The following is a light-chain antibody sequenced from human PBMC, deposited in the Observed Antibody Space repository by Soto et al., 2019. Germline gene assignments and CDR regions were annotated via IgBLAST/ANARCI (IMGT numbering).Light chain of an antibody. CDR2: GAS. J-gene: IGKJ4*01. V-gene: IGKV3-20*01. Sequence: EIVWTQSPGTLPLSPGERATLSCRASQSFSSSYLAWYQQKPGQAPSLLIYGASNMATGIPDRFSGSGSGTDFTVTISTLEREDFAVYYCQQYNSSPLLLGGGTKVEIK. CDR3: QQYNSSPLL. CDR1: QSFSSSY.